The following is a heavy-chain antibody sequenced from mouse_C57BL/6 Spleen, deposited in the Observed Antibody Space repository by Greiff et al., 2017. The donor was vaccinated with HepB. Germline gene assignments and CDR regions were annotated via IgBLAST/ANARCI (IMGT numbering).Heavy chain of an antibody. J-gene: IGHJ2*01. V-gene: IGHV1-52*01. D-gene: IGHD2-12*01. CDR2: IDPSDSET. CDR1: GYTFTSYW. CDR3: ARNNYSDYFDY. Sequence: QVQLQQPGAELVRPGSSVKLSCKASGYTFTSYWMHWVKQRPIQGLEWIGNIDPSDSETHYNQKFKDKATLTVDKSSSTAYMQLSSLTSEDSAVYDCARNNYSDYFDYWGQGTTLTVSS.